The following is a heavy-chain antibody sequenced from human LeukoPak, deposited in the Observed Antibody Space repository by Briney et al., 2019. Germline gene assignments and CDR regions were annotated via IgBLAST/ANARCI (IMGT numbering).Heavy chain of an antibody. J-gene: IGHJ3*02. CDR3: ARDVMVVVNGGRDAFDI. CDR1: GGSISSSSYY. Sequence: SETLSLTCTVSGGSISSSSYYWGWIRQPPGKGLEWIGSIYYSGSTYYNPSLKSRVTISVDTSKNQFSLKLSSVTAADTAVYYCARDVMVVVNGGRDAFDIWGQGTMVTVSS. CDR2: IYYSGST. V-gene: IGHV4-39*07. D-gene: IGHD3-22*01.